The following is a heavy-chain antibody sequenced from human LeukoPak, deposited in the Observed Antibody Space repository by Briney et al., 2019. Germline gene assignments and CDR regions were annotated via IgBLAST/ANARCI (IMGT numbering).Heavy chain of an antibody. V-gene: IGHV4-34*01. D-gene: IGHD4-23*01. Sequence: SETLSLTCAVYGGSFSGYYWSWIRQPPRKGLERIGEINHSGSTNYNPSLKSRVTISVDMSKNQFSLKLSSMTAADTAVYYCALEERPTGVIYWGQGTLVSVSS. CDR3: ALEERPTGVIY. CDR2: INHSGST. CDR1: GGSFSGYY. J-gene: IGHJ4*02.